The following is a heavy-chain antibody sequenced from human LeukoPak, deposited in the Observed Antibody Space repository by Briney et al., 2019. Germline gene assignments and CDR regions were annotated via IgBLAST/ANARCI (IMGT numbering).Heavy chain of an antibody. CDR3: ARKYNGYGGWIDY. V-gene: IGHV4-61*01. CDR2: IYYSGST. CDR1: GGSVSSGSYY. J-gene: IGHJ4*02. Sequence: PSETLSLTCTVSGGSVSSGSYYWSWIRQPPGKGLEWIGYIYYSGSTNYNPSLKSRVTISVDTSKNQFSLKLSSVTAADTAVYYCARKYNGYGGWIDYWAQGTLVTVSS. D-gene: IGHD5-12*01.